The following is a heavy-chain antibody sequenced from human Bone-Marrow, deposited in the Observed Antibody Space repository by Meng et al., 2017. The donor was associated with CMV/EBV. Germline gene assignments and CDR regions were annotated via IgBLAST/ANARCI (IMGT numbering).Heavy chain of an antibody. CDR2: IIPILGIA. D-gene: IGHD4-17*01. J-gene: IGHJ3*02. CDR1: GGTFSSYT. CDR3: ARDRPLPPTACDAFYI. Sequence: SVKVSCKASGGTFSSYTISWVRQAPGQGLEWMGGIIPILGIANYAQKFQGRVTITADKSTSTAYMELSSLRSEDTAVYYCARDRPLPPTACDAFYIWGQGTMVTVSS. V-gene: IGHV1-69*10.